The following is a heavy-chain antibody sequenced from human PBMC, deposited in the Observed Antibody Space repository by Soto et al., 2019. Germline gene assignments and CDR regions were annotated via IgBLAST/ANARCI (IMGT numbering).Heavy chain of an antibody. D-gene: IGHD3-10*01. J-gene: IGHJ4*02. CDR1: EGTFSTKP. Sequence: QVQLVQSGAEVKKPGSPLKFSCKASEGTFSTKPITWLRQAPGQGLEWMGGIIPIFGTANYAQKFQGRVTITADESTSTAYMELSSLRSEDTAVYYCARDHSGYWGQGTLVTVSS. V-gene: IGHV1-69*01. CDR3: ARDHSGY. CDR2: IIPIFGTA.